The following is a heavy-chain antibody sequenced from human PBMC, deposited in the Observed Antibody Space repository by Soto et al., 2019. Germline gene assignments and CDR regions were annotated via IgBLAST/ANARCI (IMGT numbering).Heavy chain of an antibody. J-gene: IGHJ4*02. V-gene: IGHV3-30*18. CDR3: AKPLGLLRRAMAQGSDY. D-gene: IGHD5-18*01. CDR1: GFTFSSYG. CDR2: VSYDEITK. Sequence: GGSLRLSCAASGFTFSSYGMNWVRQAPGKGLEWVAVVSYDEITKYYADSVKGPFTISRDNSKNTVYLQMNSLRPEDTAVYYCAKPLGLLRRAMAQGSDYWGQGTLVTVSS.